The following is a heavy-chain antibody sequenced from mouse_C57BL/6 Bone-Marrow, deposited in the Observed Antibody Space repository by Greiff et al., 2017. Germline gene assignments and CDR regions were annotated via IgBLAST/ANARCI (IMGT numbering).Heavy chain of an antibody. CDR1: GFTFSSYA. V-gene: IGHV5-4*01. D-gene: IGHD2-4*01. CDR2: ISDGGSYT. J-gene: IGHJ1*03. CDR3: ARDDYGIWYFDV. Sequence: EVKLVESGGGLVKPGGSLKLSCAASGFTFSSYAMSWVRQTPEKRLEWVATISDGGSYTYYPDNVKGRFTISRDNAKNNLYLQMSHLKSEDTAMYYCARDDYGIWYFDVWGTGTTVTGSS.